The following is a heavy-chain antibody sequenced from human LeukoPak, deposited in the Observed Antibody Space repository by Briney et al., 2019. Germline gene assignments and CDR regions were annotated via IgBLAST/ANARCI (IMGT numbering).Heavy chain of an antibody. CDR2: IYYSGST. V-gene: IGHV4-59*01. J-gene: IGHJ5*02. CDR3: ERDWSDCSGGSCYFNWFDP. CDR1: GGSISSYY. Sequence: SETLSLTCTVSGGSISSYYWSWIRQPPGKGLEWIGYIYYSGSTNYNPSLKSRVTISVDTSNNQFSLKLGSVTAADTAVYYCERDWSDCSGGSCYFNWFDPWGQGTLVTVSS. D-gene: IGHD2-15*01.